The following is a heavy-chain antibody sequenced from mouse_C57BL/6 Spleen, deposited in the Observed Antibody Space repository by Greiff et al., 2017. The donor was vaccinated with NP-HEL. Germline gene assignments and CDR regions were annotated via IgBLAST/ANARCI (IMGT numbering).Heavy chain of an antibody. V-gene: IGHV1-4*01. CDR1: GYTFTSYT. D-gene: IGHD1-1*01. CDR3: ARDFDYYGAWFAY. CDR2: INPSSGYT. J-gene: IGHJ3*01. Sequence: VKLQESGAELARPGASVKMSCKASGYTFTSYTMHWVKQRPGQGLEWIGYINPSSGYTKYNQKFKDKATLTADKSSSTAYMQLSSLTSEDSAVYYCARDFDYYGAWFAYWGQGTLVTVSA.